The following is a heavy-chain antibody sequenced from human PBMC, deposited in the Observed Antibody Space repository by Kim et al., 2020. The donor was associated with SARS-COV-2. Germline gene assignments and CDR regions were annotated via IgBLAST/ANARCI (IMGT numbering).Heavy chain of an antibody. CDR1: GGSISSSSYY. Sequence: SETLSLTCTVSGGSISSSSYYWGWIRQPPGKGLEWIGSIYYSGSTYYNPSLKSRVTISVDTSKNQFSLKLSSVTAADTAVYYCARHPGGAADDAFDIWGQGTMVSVSS. D-gene: IGHD6-25*01. CDR2: IYYSGST. J-gene: IGHJ3*02. V-gene: IGHV4-39*01. CDR3: ARHPGGAADDAFDI.